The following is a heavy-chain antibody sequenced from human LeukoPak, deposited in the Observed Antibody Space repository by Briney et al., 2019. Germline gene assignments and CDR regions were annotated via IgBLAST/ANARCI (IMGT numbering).Heavy chain of an antibody. Sequence: GGSLRLSCAASGFSFRNYGMHWVRQAPGKGLEWVALIWYDGSNKYYADSVKGRFTISRDNSKNMLYLQMNSLRTEDTAVYYCATLRSDSSGWYYFDYWGQGTLVTVSS. CDR3: ATLRSDSSGWYYFDY. D-gene: IGHD6-19*01. CDR2: IWYDGSNK. J-gene: IGHJ4*02. CDR1: GFSFRNYG. V-gene: IGHV3-30*02.